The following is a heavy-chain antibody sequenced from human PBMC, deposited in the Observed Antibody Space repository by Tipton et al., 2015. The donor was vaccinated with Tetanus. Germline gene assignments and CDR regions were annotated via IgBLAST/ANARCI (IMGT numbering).Heavy chain of an antibody. CDR3: ARDHGITWGGMGYYYGMDA. J-gene: IGHJ6*02. CDR2: IYYSGST. D-gene: IGHD3-16*01. CDR1: GEALGSGDYY. Sequence: GEALGSGDYYWSWIRQPPGKGLESIGYIYYSGSTYYNPSLKSRVTISVDTSKNQFSLRLSSVTAADTAVYYCARDHGITWGGMGYYYGMDAWGQGTTVTVSS. V-gene: IGHV4-30-4*01.